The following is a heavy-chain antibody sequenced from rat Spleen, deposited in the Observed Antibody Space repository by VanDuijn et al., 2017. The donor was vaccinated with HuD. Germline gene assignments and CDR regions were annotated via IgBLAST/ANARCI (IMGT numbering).Heavy chain of an antibody. CDR2: ISYEGSST. CDR1: GFTFSDYY. CDR3: ARQKFITMMVVITSDWYFDF. V-gene: IGHV5-22*01. J-gene: IGHJ1*01. Sequence: EVQLVESDGDLVQPGRSLKLSCAASGFTFSDYYMAWVRQAPKKGLEWVASISYEGSSTYYGDSVKGRFTISRDNAKSTLYLQMNSLRSEDTATYYCARQKFITMMVVITSDWYFDFWGPGTMVTVSS. D-gene: IGHD1-12*02.